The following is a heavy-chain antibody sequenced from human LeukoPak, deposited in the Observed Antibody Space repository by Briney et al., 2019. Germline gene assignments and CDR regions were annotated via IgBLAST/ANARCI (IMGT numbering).Heavy chain of an antibody. CDR1: GGSISSYY. CDR3: ARKGSYTNWFDP. CDR2: IYYSGST. J-gene: IGHJ5*02. V-gene: IGHV4-59*01. D-gene: IGHD3-10*01. Sequence: SGTLSLTCTVSGGSISSYYWSWIRQPPGKGLEWIGYIYYSGSTNYNPSLKSRVTISVDTSKNQFSLKLSSVTAADTAVYYCARKGSYTNWFDPWGQGTLVTVSS.